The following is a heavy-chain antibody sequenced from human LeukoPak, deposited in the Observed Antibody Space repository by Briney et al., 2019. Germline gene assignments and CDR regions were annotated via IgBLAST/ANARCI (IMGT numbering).Heavy chain of an antibody. D-gene: IGHD2-2*01. V-gene: IGHV4-39*01. CDR2: IYYSGST. Sequence: PSETLSLTCTVSGGSISSSSYYWGWIRQPPGKGLEWIGSIYYSGSTYYNPSLKSRVTISVDTSKNQFSLKLSSVTAADTAVYYCARHPHIVVVPAAIGRDSWFDPWGQGTLVTVSS. CDR3: ARHPHIVVVPAAIGRDSWFDP. J-gene: IGHJ5*02. CDR1: GGSISSSSYY.